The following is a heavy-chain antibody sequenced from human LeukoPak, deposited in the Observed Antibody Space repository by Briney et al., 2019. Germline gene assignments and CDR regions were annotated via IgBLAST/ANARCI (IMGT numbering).Heavy chain of an antibody. Sequence: PGGSLRLSCAASGFTFSSYSMNWVRQAPGKGLEWVSYITSSSSTIYYADSVKGRFTISRDNAKNSLYLQMNSLRAEDTAVYYCARGRCYFDYWGQGTLVTVSS. CDR3: ARGRCYFDY. CDR1: GFTFSSYS. V-gene: IGHV3-48*01. J-gene: IGHJ4*03. CDR2: ITSSSSTI.